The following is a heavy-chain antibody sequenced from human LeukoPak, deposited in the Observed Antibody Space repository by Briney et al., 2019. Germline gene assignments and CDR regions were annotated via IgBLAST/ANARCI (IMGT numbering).Heavy chain of an antibody. CDR1: GGTFSSYA. Sequence: SVKVSCKASGGTFSSYAISWVRQAPGQGLEWMGGIIPIFGTANYAQKFQGRVTITADESTSTDYMELSSLRSEDTAVYYCARVKKDRRNSSSWYNFDYWGQGTLVTVSS. J-gene: IGHJ4*02. V-gene: IGHV1-69*01. CDR3: ARVKKDRRNSSSWYNFDY. D-gene: IGHD6-13*01. CDR2: IIPIFGTA.